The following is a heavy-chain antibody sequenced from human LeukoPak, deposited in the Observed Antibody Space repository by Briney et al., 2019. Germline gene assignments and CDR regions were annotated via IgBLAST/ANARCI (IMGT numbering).Heavy chain of an antibody. CDR3: ARGPRIAYFDY. CDR1: GFTFSSYA. Sequence: GRSLRLSCAASGFTFSSYAMHWVRQAPGTGLEWVAVISYDGSNKYYADSVKGRFTISRDNSKNTLYLQMNSLRAEDTAVYYCARGPRIAYFDYWGQRTLVTVSS. CDR2: ISYDGSNK. V-gene: IGHV3-30*01. J-gene: IGHJ4*02. D-gene: IGHD2-15*01.